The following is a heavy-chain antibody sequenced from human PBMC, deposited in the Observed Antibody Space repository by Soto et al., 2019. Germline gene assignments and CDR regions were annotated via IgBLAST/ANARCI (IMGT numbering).Heavy chain of an antibody. D-gene: IGHD7-27*01. Sequence: EVKLLESRGGLVEPGGSRRLSCAASGFTFSSYTMSWVRQAPGKGLEWVSTISGSGSSTYSADSVKGRFTISRDNSKNTLYLQMNSLRVEDTAIYYCAKAWGIDYWGQGTLVTVSS. CDR1: GFTFSSYT. CDR2: ISGSGSST. J-gene: IGHJ4*02. CDR3: AKAWGIDY. V-gene: IGHV3-23*01.